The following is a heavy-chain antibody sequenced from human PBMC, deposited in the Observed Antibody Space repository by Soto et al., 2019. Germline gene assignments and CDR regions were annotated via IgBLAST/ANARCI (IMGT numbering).Heavy chain of an antibody. CDR2: ISAYNGNT. CDR1: GYTFTSYG. D-gene: IGHD2-15*01. J-gene: IGHJ5*02. V-gene: IGHV1-18*01. Sequence: QVQLVQSGAEVKKPGASVKVSCKASGYTFTSYGIGWVRQAPGQGLEWMGWISAYNGNTNYAQKLQGRVTMTTDTSTSTAYMELRSLRSDDTAVYYCARVLGYCSGGSCHPRSDPWGQGTLVTVSS. CDR3: ARVLGYCSGGSCHPRSDP.